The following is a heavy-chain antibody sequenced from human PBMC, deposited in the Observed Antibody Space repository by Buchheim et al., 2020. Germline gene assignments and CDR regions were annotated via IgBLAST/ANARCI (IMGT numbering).Heavy chain of an antibody. CDR1: GYTFTSYG. Sequence: QVQLVQSGAEVKKPGASVKVSCKASGYTFTSYGINWVRQASGQGLEWMGWMNTNNDDTGYAQKFQGRIAMTRDTSISTAYMELNSLTSEDTAVYYCAIQGYCTNGVCYNYYYGMDVWGQGTT. CDR3: AIQGYCTNGVCYNYYYGMDV. D-gene: IGHD2-8*01. J-gene: IGHJ6*02. CDR2: MNTNNDDT. V-gene: IGHV1-8*01.